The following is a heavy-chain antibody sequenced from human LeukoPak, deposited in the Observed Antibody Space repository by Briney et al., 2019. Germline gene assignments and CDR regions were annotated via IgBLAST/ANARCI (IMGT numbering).Heavy chain of an antibody. CDR2: ISSSSSTI. CDR1: GFTFSSYS. V-gene: IGHV3-48*01. J-gene: IGHJ4*02. Sequence: GSLRRSCAASGFTFSSYSMNWLRQAPGKGLEWVSYISSSSSTIYYADPGKGRFTISRDTAKNYMYLQINSLRAEDTAVYYCARDDGLGTIHDYWGQGTLVTVSS. CDR3: ARDDGLGTIHDY. D-gene: IGHD3-3*01.